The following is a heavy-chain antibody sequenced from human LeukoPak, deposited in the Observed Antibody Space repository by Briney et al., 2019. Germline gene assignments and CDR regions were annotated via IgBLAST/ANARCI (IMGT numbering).Heavy chain of an antibody. V-gene: IGHV4-38-2*02. CDR2: IYHSGRS. D-gene: IGHD6-13*01. Sequence: SETPSLTCTVSDYSISSGYFWGWIRQPPGKGLEWIGNIYHSGRSFYNPSLKSRVTMSVDTSTNQFSLHLSSVAAADTAVYYCARDLAAAGTPYYYWGQGTLVTVSS. CDR1: DYSISSGYF. CDR3: ARDLAAAGTPYYY. J-gene: IGHJ4*02.